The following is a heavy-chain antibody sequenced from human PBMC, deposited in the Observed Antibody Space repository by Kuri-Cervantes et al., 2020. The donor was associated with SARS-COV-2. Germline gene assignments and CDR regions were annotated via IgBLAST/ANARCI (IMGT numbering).Heavy chain of an antibody. CDR1: GGSISSYY. V-gene: IGHV4-59*08. D-gene: IGHD1-26*01. CDR2: IYYSGST. Sequence: GSLRLSCTVSGGSISSYYWSWIRQPPGKGLEWIGYIYYSGSTNYNPSLKSRVTISVDTSKNQFSLKLSSVTAADTAVYYCARHRRELLRIDYWGQGTLVTVSS. CDR3: ARHRRELLRIDY. J-gene: IGHJ4*02.